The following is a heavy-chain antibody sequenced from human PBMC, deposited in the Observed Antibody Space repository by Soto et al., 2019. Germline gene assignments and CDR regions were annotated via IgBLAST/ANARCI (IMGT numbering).Heavy chain of an antibody. CDR1: GYTFSSFG. D-gene: IGHD2-15*01. V-gene: IGHV1-18*01. J-gene: IGHJ4*02. CDR2: VSVYNDDT. CDR3: ARTCRSGGSCYHEY. Sequence: ASVKVSCKASGYTFSSFGINWVRQAPGQGLEWVGWVSVYNDDTKYAQNFQGRVSMTTDTSTSTTYMEVGSLRSDDTAVYYCARTCRSGGSCYHEYWGEGTLVTVSS.